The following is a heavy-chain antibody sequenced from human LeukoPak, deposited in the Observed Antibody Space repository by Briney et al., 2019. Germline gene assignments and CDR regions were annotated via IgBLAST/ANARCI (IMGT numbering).Heavy chain of an antibody. CDR1: GASINSHS. V-gene: IGHV4-59*11. CDR3: ARGNSGSLPY. Sequence: SETLSLTCSVSGASINSHSWSWIRQPPGKGLEWIGFISNSGSTNYNPSLKSRVTISLDTSKNQFSLRLTSVTAPDTAVYFCARGNSGSLPYWGQGTLVTVSS. J-gene: IGHJ4*02. D-gene: IGHD1-26*01. CDR2: ISNSGST.